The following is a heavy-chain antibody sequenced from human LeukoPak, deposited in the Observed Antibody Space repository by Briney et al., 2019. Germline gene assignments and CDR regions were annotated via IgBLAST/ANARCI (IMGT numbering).Heavy chain of an antibody. CDR2: ISSSGSTI. CDR3: ARDRQLVWWFDP. CDR1: GFTFSDYY. D-gene: IGHD6-13*01. J-gene: IGHJ5*02. Sequence: GGSLRLTCAASGFTFSDYYMSWIRQAPGKGLEWVSYISSSGSTIYYADSVKGRFTISRDNAKNSLYLQMNSLRAEDTAVYYCARDRQLVWWFDPWGQGTLVTVSS. V-gene: IGHV3-11*01.